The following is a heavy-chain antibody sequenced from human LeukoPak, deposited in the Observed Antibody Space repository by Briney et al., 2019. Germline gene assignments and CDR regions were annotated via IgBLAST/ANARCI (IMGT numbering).Heavy chain of an antibody. V-gene: IGHV1-69*04. CDR2: IIPIFGIA. J-gene: IGHJ6*02. CDR1: GGTFTSYA. Sequence: GASVKVSCKASGGTFTSYAISWVRQAPGQGLEWRGRIIPIFGIANYAKKFQGRVTITADKSTSTAYMELSSLRSEDTAVYYCARGLYCGGDCYSGGYYYYYGMDAWGQGTMVTVSS. CDR3: ARGLYCGGDCYSGGYYYYYGMDA. D-gene: IGHD2-21*02.